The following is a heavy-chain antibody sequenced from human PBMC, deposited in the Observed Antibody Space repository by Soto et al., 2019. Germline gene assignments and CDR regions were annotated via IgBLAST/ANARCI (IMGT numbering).Heavy chain of an antibody. CDR3: TRDASRDSSARGWFDP. CDR1: GFTFSDYY. D-gene: IGHD6-13*01. V-gene: IGHV3-11*06. J-gene: IGHJ5*02. Sequence: GGSLRLSCAASGFTFSDYYMSWIRQAPGKGLEWVSTISSNSAYIYYTDALRGRFTISRDNAKNSLHLQMNSLRAEDTAVYYCTRDASRDSSARGWFDPWGPGTLVPVSS. CDR2: ISSNSAYI.